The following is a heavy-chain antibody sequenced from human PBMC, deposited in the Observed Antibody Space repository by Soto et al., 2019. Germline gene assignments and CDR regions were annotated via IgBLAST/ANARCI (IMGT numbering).Heavy chain of an antibody. Sequence: PSETLSLTCTVSCGSVSSGDYFWSWLRQSPGKRLEWIAYIYYSGSTNYNPSLKSRATISVDTSKSQVSLTLTSMTAADAAVYYCARSPNYYYYGFDVWGQGTTVTVSS. CDR3: ARSPNYYYYGFDV. CDR1: CGSVSSGDYF. V-gene: IGHV4-61*08. J-gene: IGHJ6*02. D-gene: IGHD3-10*01. CDR2: IYYSGST.